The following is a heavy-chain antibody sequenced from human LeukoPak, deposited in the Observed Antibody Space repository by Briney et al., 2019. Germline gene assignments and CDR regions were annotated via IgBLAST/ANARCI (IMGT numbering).Heavy chain of an antibody. J-gene: IGHJ4*02. D-gene: IGHD3-22*01. CDR1: GFTFSSYA. CDR3: VKMGTYYYDSSGSNY. CDR2: INTNGGTT. V-gene: IGHV3-64D*09. Sequence: GGSLRLSCSASGFTFSSYATHWVRQAPGKGLEYVSAINTNGGTTYYSDSVKGRFTISRDNSKNTLYLQMSSLRAEDTAVYYCVKMGTYYYDSSGSNYWGQGTLVTVSS.